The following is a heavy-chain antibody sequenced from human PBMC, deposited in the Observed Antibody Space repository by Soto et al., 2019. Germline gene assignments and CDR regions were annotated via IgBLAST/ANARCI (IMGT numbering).Heavy chain of an antibody. CDR2: ISVGGSA. J-gene: IGHJ4*02. CDR1: GFTFSNYA. CDR3: AKRAPDTYYFDY. Sequence: EVQLLESGGGLIQPGGSLRLSCAVSGFTFSNYAMSWVRQAPGKGLEWVSTISVGGSAFYADSVKGRFTISRDNSKNTLFLQMNSLRAEDTAPYHCAKRAPDTYYFDYWGQGTLVTVS. V-gene: IGHV3-23*01. D-gene: IGHD2-2*02.